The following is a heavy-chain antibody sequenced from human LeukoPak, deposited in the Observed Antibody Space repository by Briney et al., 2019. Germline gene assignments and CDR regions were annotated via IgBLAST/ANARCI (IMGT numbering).Heavy chain of an antibody. CDR2: IYTSGST. CDR3: ARVMVRGPEDY. V-gene: IGHV4-4*09. J-gene: IGHJ4*02. Sequence: SETLSLTCTVSGGSISSYYWSWIRQPPGKGLEWIGYIYTSGSTNYNPSLKSRVTISVDTSKNQFSLKLSSVTAADTAVYYCARVMVRGPEDYWGQGTLVTVSS. CDR1: GGSISSYY. D-gene: IGHD3-10*01.